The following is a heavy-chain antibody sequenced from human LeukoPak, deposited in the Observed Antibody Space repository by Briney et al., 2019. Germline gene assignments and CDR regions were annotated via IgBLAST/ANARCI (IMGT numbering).Heavy chain of an antibody. D-gene: IGHD6-19*01. Sequence: GGSLRLTCAASGFTFSSYAMSWVRQAPGEGLDWLSAHSGSGGSTYYADSVKGRFTISRDNSKNTLYLQMNSLRAEDTALYYCAKDQARGSSGWATPVDYWGQGTLVTVSS. CDR3: AKDQARGSSGWATPVDY. CDR1: GFTFSSYA. V-gene: IGHV3-23*01. CDR2: HSGSGGST. J-gene: IGHJ4*02.